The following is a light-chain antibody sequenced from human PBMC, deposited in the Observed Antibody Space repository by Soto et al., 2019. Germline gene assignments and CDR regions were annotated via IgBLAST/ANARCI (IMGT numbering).Light chain of an antibody. Sequence: DLQLPQSPSTLSASVGDRVNITCRASQSISSWLAWYQQKPGKAPKLLIYDASSLESGVPSRFSGSGSGTEFTLTSSSLQPDDFATYSCQQYNSYSNTFGQGTKLEIK. CDR2: DAS. CDR1: QSISSW. V-gene: IGKV1-5*01. CDR3: QQYNSYSNT. J-gene: IGKJ2*01.